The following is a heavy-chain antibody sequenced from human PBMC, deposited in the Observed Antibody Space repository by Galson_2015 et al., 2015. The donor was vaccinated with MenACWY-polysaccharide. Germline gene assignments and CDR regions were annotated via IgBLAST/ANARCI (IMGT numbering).Heavy chain of an antibody. D-gene: IGHD3-10*01. CDR2: TSYDGHKK. V-gene: IGHV3-30*04. CDR3: ARDNMWFAGSRVEIDY. J-gene: IGHJ4*02. Sequence: SLRLSCAASGFSFRDYAMHWVRQAPGKGLEWVAVTSYDGHKKYYGDSVKGRFTISRDNSKNTLYLQMDTLRAEDTGVYYCARDNMWFAGSRVEIDYWGQGILVTASS. CDR1: GFSFRDYA.